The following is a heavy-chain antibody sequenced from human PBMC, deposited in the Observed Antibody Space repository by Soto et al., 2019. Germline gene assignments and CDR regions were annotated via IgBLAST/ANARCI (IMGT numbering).Heavy chain of an antibody. Sequence: EVQLLESGGGLVQPGGSLRLSCAASGFTFSSYAMSWVRQAPGKGLDWVSTISGSGGSTYYADSVKGRFTNSRDNSKNTLYLQMNSLRAEDTAVYYCAKSSLITGGGFDYWGQGTLVTVSS. CDR3: AKSSLITGGGFDY. J-gene: IGHJ4*02. D-gene: IGHD3-16*01. CDR2: ISGSGGST. V-gene: IGHV3-23*01. CDR1: GFTFSSYA.